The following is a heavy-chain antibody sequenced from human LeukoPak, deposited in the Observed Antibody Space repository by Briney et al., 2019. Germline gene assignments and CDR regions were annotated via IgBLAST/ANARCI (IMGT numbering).Heavy chain of an antibody. Sequence: GGSLRLSCAASGFTVSSNYMSWVRQAPGKGLEWVSVIYSGGSTYYADSVKGRFTISRDNSKNTLYLQMNSLRAEDTAVYYCAREADTGFLHYYYYGMDVWGQGTTVTVSS. V-gene: IGHV3-53*01. CDR2: IYSGGST. CDR1: GFTVSSNY. D-gene: IGHD2-8*02. J-gene: IGHJ6*02. CDR3: AREADTGFLHYYYYGMDV.